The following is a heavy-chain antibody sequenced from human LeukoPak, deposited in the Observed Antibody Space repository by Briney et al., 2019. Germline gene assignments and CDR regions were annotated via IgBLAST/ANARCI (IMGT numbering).Heavy chain of an antibody. CDR2: IYYSGST. CDR3: ARGSVGDYGSGSYKGWFDP. V-gene: IGHV4-30-2*05. Sequence: PSQTLSLTCAVSGGSISSGGYSWSWIRQPPGKGLEWSGYIYYSGSTYYNPTLKSRVAISLDTSKNQSSLRLTSVTAADSAVSYCARGSVGDYGSGSYKGWFDPWGQGTLVTVSS. CDR1: GGSISSGGYS. D-gene: IGHD3-10*01. J-gene: IGHJ5*02.